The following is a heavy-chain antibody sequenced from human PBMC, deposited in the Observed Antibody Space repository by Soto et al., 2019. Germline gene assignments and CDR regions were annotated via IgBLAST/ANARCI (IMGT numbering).Heavy chain of an antibody. CDR3: ARESEDLTSNFDY. Sequence: GGSLRLSCAASGFTFSSYAMSWVRQAPGKGLEWVSAISSTTNYIYYGDSMKGRFTISRDNAKNSLYLEMNSLRAEDTAVYYCARESEDLTSNFDYWGQGTLVTVSS. CDR2: ISSTTNYI. CDR1: GFTFSSYA. V-gene: IGHV3-21*06. J-gene: IGHJ4*02.